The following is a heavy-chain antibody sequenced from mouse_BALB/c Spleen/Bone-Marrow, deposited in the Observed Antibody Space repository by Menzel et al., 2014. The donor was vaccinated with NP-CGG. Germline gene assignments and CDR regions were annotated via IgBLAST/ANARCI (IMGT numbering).Heavy chain of an antibody. V-gene: IGHV5-4*02. CDR3: VLRWFAY. J-gene: IGHJ3*01. D-gene: IGHD1-1*01. CDR1: GFTFSDYY. Sequence: EVMLVESGGGLVKPGGSLKLSCAASGFTFSDYYMYWVRQTPEKRLEWVATISDGGSYTYYPDSVKGRFTISRDNAKTNLCLQMSSLKSEDTAMYYCVLRWFAYWGQGTLVTVSA. CDR2: ISDGGSYT.